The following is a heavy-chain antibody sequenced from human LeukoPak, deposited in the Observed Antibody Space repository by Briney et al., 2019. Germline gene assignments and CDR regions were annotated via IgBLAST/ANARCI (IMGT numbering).Heavy chain of an antibody. Sequence: SETLSLTCTVSGGSISSSNWWSWVRQPPGKGLEWIGSIYYSGSTYYNPSLKSRVTISVDTSKNQFSLKLSPVTAADTAVYYCASARGEWEAAAGTDYWGQGTLVTVSS. CDR1: GGSISSSNW. V-gene: IGHV4-4*02. CDR3: ASARGEWEAAAGTDY. CDR2: IYYSGST. J-gene: IGHJ4*02. D-gene: IGHD6-13*01.